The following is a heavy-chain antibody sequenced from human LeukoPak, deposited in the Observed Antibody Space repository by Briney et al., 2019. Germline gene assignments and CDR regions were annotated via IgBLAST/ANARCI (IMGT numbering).Heavy chain of an antibody. Sequence: PSETLSLTCDVSAYSISGGYYWGWIPQPPGKGLEWIGSLYHTGSTYYNPSLKSRVTISVDTSKNQFSLKLSSVTAADTAVYYCAREEPYGSRSYGAEYFEHWGQGTLVTVSS. CDR2: LYHTGST. J-gene: IGHJ1*01. CDR3: AREEPYGSRSYGAEYFEH. D-gene: IGHD3-10*01. V-gene: IGHV4-38-2*02. CDR1: AYSISGGYY.